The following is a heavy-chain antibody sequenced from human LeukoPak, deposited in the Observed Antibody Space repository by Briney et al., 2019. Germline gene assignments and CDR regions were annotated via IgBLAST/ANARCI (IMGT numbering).Heavy chain of an antibody. CDR2: ISSSSSYI. V-gene: IGHV3-21*01. CDR1: GFTFSSYS. J-gene: IGHJ4*02. D-gene: IGHD3-22*01. CDR3: ARQYSYDSSGYYPWDY. Sequence: GGSLRLSCAASGFTFSSYSMNWVRQAPGEGLEWVSSISSSSSYIYYADSVKGRFTISRDNAKNSLYLQMNSLRAEDTAMYYCARQYSYDSSGYYPWDYWGQGTLVTVSS.